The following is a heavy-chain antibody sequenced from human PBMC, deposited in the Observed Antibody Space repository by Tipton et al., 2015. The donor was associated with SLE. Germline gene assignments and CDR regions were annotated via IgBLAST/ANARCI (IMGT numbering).Heavy chain of an antibody. CDR1: GFTFSSYG. CDR2: IRYDGSNK. Sequence: SLRLSCAASGFTFSSYGMHWVRQAPGKGLEWVAFIRYDGSNKYYADSVKGRFTISRDNSKNTLYLQMNSLRAEDTAVYYCAKDWYGSSWYYFDYWGQGTLVTVSS. V-gene: IGHV3-30*02. D-gene: IGHD6-13*01. J-gene: IGHJ4*02. CDR3: AKDWYGSSWYYFDY.